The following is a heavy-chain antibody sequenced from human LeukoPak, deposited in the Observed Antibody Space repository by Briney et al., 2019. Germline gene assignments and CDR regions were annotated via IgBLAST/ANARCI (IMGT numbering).Heavy chain of an antibody. Sequence: GGSLSLSCAASGFTFSSYAMSWVRQAPGKGLEWVSAISGSGGSTYYADSVKGRFTISRDNSKNTLYLRMNSLRAEDTAVYYCAKGSGWYVGYFDHWGQGTLVTVSS. D-gene: IGHD6-19*01. CDR1: GFTFSSYA. CDR2: ISGSGGST. V-gene: IGHV3-23*01. J-gene: IGHJ4*02. CDR3: AKGSGWYVGYFDH.